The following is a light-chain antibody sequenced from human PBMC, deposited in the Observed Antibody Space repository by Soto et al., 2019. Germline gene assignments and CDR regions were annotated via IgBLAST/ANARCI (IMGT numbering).Light chain of an antibody. Sequence: QSVLTQPASVSGSPGQSISISCTGTSSDIGVYDLVSWYRQHPGKAPKLIIYGVTKRPSGVSDRFSGSKSGNTASLTISGLQAEDEADYYCCSYAGFSTYVFGSGTKVTVL. CDR2: GVT. CDR1: SSDIGVYDL. J-gene: IGLJ1*01. V-gene: IGLV2-23*02. CDR3: CSYAGFSTYV.